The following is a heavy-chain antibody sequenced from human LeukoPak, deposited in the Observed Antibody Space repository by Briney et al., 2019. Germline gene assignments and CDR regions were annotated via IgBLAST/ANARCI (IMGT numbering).Heavy chain of an antibody. V-gene: IGHV1-69*04. CDR3: APPSPCCSSTSCYAWKDYYYGMDV. Sequence: SVKISCKASGGTFSSYAISWVRQAPGQGLEWMGRIIPILGIANYAQKFQGRVTITADKSTSTAYMELSSLRSGDTAVYYCAPPSPCCSSTSCYAWKDYYYGMDVWGQGTTVTVSS. CDR2: IIPILGIA. J-gene: IGHJ6*02. D-gene: IGHD2-2*01. CDR1: GGTFSSYA.